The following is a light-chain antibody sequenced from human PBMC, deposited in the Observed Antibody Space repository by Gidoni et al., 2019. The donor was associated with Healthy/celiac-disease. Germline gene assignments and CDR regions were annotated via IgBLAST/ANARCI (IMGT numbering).Light chain of an antibody. J-gene: IGKJ4*01. CDR1: QSVSSY. V-gene: IGKV3-11*01. CDR2: DAS. CDR3: QQRSNWPPSLT. Sequence: EIVLTQSSATPSLSPGERATLSCRASQSVSSYLAWYQQKPGQAPRLLIYDASNRATGIPARFSGSGSGTDFTLTISSLEPEDFVVYYCQQRSNWPPSLTFGGGTKVEIK.